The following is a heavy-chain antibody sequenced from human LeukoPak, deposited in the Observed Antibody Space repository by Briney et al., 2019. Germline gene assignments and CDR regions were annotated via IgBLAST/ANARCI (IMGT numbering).Heavy chain of an antibody. Sequence: GGSLRLSCAGSGFTFSDFWMTWVRQTPGKGLEWVANIKEDGTEKNLVDSVKGRFTISRDNSKNTLFLQMNSLRAEDTAVYYCASLFTMVRGVPNWFDPWGQGTLVTVSS. CDR2: IKEDGTEK. V-gene: IGHV3-7*03. CDR3: ASLFTMVRGVPNWFDP. J-gene: IGHJ5*02. CDR1: GFTFSDFW. D-gene: IGHD3-10*01.